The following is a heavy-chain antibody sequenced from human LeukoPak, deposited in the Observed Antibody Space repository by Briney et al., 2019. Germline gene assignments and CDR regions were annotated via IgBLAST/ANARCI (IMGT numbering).Heavy chain of an antibody. D-gene: IGHD3-10*01. CDR2: FDPEDGET. V-gene: IGHV1-24*01. J-gene: IGHJ4*02. CDR1: GYTLTELS. CDR3: AGFGEFMSDFDY. Sequence: ASVKVSCKVSGYTLTELSMHWVRQAPGKGLEWMGGFDPEDGETIYAQKFQGRVTMTEDTSTDTAYMELSSLRSEDAAVYYCAGFGEFMSDFDYWGQGTLVPVSS.